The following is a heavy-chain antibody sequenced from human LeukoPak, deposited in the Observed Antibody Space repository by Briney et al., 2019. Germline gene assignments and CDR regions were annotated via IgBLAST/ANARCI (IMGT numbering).Heavy chain of an antibody. CDR3: ARGVDTASGDGFDI. CDR2: TYHSGST. D-gene: IGHD5-18*01. CDR1: GGSISRTGYS. J-gene: IGHJ3*02. Sequence: PSETLSLTCTVSGGSISRTGYSWSWIRQPPGQGLEWLAYTYHSGSTYYNPSLKSRLTISLDRSRNQFSLKLSSVTAADSAVYYCARGVDTASGDGFDIWGPGTMVTVSS. V-gene: IGHV4-30-2*01.